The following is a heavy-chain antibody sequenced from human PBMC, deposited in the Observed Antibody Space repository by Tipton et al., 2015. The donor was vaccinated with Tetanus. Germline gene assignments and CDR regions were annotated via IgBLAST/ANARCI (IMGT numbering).Heavy chain of an antibody. CDR3: ARGLLVVVPAARGRYNWFDP. D-gene: IGHD2-2*01. Sequence: TLSLTCAVYGGSFSGCYWSWIRQPPGKGLEWIGEINHSGSTNYNPSLKSRVTISVDTSKNQFSLKLSSVTAADTAVYYCARGLLVVVPAARGRYNWFDPWGQGTLVTVSS. CDR2: INHSGST. J-gene: IGHJ5*02. V-gene: IGHV4-34*01. CDR1: GGSFSGCY.